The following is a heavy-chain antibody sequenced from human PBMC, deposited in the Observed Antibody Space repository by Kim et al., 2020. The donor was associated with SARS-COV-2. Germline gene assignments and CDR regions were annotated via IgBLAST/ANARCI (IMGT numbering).Heavy chain of an antibody. D-gene: IGHD3-3*01. CDR2: ISYDGSNK. J-gene: IGHJ3*02. CDR1: GFTFSSYG. CDR3: AKGAGSFPYFWSGYYDAFDI. V-gene: IGHV3-30*18. Sequence: GGSLRLSCAASGFTFSSYGMHWVRQAPGKGLEWVAVISYDGSNKYYADSVKGRFTISRDNSKNTLYLQMNSLRAEDTAVYYCAKGAGSFPYFWSGYYDAFDIWGQGTMVTVSS.